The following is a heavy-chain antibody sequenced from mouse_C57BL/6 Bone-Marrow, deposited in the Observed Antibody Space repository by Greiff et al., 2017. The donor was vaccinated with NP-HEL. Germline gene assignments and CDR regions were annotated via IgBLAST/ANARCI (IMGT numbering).Heavy chain of an antibody. Sequence: QVQLQQPGAELVRPGTSVKLSCKASGYTFTSYWMHWVKQRPGQGLEWIGVIDPSDSYTNYNQKFKGKATLTVDTSSSTAYMQLSSLTSEDSAVYYCARSYYSNSLFAYWGQGTLVTVSA. V-gene: IGHV1-59*01. CDR1: GYTFTSYW. D-gene: IGHD2-5*01. CDR3: ARSYYSNSLFAY. CDR2: IDPSDSYT. J-gene: IGHJ3*01.